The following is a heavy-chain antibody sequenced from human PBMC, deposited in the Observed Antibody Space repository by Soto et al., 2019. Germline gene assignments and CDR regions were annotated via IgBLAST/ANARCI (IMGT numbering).Heavy chain of an antibody. CDR3: ARDKGSSTVVSGISQEGYFDS. D-gene: IGHD6-19*01. V-gene: IGHV3-33*01. CDR2: ICYDGSNA. Sequence: QVQLVESGGGVVQPGRSLRLSCAASGFTFSIFGMHWVRQAPGKGLEWAAIICYDGSNAYYADSVRGRFTISRDNSKNTVYLQMNSLRAEYTAVYYCARDKGSSTVVSGISQEGYFDSCGQGTLFTVSS. J-gene: IGHJ4*02. CDR1: GFTFSIFG.